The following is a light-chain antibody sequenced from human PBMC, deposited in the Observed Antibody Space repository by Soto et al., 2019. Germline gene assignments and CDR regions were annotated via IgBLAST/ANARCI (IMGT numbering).Light chain of an antibody. CDR3: QSYDSSLSAHYV. J-gene: IGLJ1*01. CDR2: GNS. V-gene: IGLV1-40*01. Sequence: QSVLTQPPSVSVAPGQRVTIYCTGSSSNIGATYDVQWYQQLPGTAPKLLIYGNSNRPSGVPDRFSGSKSGTSASLAITGLQADDEADYYCQSYDSSLSAHYVFGTGTKSPS. CDR1: SSNIGATYD.